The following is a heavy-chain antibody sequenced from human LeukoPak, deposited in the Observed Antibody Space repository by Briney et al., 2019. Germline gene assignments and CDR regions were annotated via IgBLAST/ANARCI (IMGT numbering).Heavy chain of an antibody. J-gene: IGHJ4*02. V-gene: IGHV4-34*01. CDR1: GGSFSGYY. CDR2: INHSGST. D-gene: IGHD3-3*01. CDR3: ARATDVLGGYYLSLWPHFDY. Sequence: KPSETLSLTCAVYGGSFSGYYWSWIRQPPGKGLEWIGEINHSGSTNYNPSLKSRVTISVDTSKNQFSLKLSSVTAADTAVYYCARATDVLGGYYLSLWPHFDYWGQGTLVTVSS.